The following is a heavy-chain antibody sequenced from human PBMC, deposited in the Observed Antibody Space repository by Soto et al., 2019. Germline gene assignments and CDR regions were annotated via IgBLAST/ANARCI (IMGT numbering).Heavy chain of an antibody. D-gene: IGHD6-13*01. CDR1: GFTFSNYA. V-gene: IGHV3-23*01. CDR3: AKEASSMWFPLDY. J-gene: IGHJ4*02. CDR2: ISGSGGST. Sequence: GGSLRLSCAASGFTFSNYAMSWVRQAPGKGLEWVSAISGSGGSTWYADSVKGRFTVSSDNPKKTLYLQMNSLRAEDTAVYYCAKEASSMWFPLDYWGQGTLVTVSS.